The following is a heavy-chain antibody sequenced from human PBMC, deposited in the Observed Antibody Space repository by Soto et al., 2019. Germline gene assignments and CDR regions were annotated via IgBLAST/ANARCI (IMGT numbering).Heavy chain of an antibody. Sequence: SETLSLTCTVSGGSISSGGYYWSWIRQHPGKGLEWIGYIYYSGSTYYNPSLKSRVTISVDTSKNQFSLKLSSVTAADTAVYYCARDFLKQQLGYAFDIWGQGTMVTVSS. CDR2: IYYSGST. J-gene: IGHJ3*02. CDR1: GGSISSGGYY. V-gene: IGHV4-31*03. CDR3: ARDFLKQQLGYAFDI. D-gene: IGHD6-13*01.